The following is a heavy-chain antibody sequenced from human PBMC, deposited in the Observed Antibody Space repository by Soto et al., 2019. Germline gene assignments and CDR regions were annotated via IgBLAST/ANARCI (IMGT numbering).Heavy chain of an antibody. D-gene: IGHD3-3*01. V-gene: IGHV3-15*01. Sequence: GGSLRLSCAASGFTFSNAWMSWVRQAPGKGLEWVGRITSETDGGTTEYAATVKGRFTISRDDSKITLYLQIKRLKTEYTAVYYCTTPDYDCWGGYPNDAFDIWGQGTMVTVSS. J-gene: IGHJ3*02. CDR3: TTPDYDCWGGYPNDAFDI. CDR1: GFTFSNAW. CDR2: ITSETDGGTT.